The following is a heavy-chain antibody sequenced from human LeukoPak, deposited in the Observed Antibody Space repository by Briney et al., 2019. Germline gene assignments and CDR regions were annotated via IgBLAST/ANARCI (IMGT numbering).Heavy chain of an antibody. CDR1: GFTFADYA. J-gene: IGHJ5*02. CDR3: AKDALRIDTYYGSRIRWVET. V-gene: IGHV3-43*02. Sequence: PGGSLRLSCAASGFTFADYAMHWVRQAPGKGLEWVSLISGDGGSTYYADSVKGRFTISRDNSKNSLYLQMNSLRPEDTALYYCAKDALRIDTYYGSRIRWVETWGQGALVTVSS. CDR2: ISGDGGST. D-gene: IGHD3-10*01.